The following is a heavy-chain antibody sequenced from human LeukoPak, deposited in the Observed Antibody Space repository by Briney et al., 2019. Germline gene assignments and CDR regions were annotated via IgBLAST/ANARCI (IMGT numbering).Heavy chain of an antibody. CDR1: GYTFTSYG. V-gene: IGHV1-18*01. Sequence: GASVKVSCKASGYTFTSYGISWVRQAPGQGLEWMGRISAYNGNTNYAQKLQGRVTMTTDTSTSTAYMELRSLRSDDTAVYYCARQSPGLGKNWFDPWGQGTLVTVSS. J-gene: IGHJ5*02. CDR3: ARQSPGLGKNWFDP. D-gene: IGHD3-16*01. CDR2: ISAYNGNT.